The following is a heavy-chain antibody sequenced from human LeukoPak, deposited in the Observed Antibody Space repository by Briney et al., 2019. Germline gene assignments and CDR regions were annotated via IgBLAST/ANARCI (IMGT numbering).Heavy chain of an antibody. CDR1: AYSTRSGYF. CDR3: ARVLYYDVLNGYYINGWFDP. D-gene: IGHD3-9*01. V-gene: IGHV4-38-2*02. J-gene: IGHJ5*02. CDR2: IYHSGST. Sequence: SETLSLTCTVSAYSTRSGYFWGWIRPPPGKGLEWIASIYHSGSTYSNPSLQSRVTISVDTSKNQFYLKLTSVTAADTAVYYCARVLYYDVLNGYYINGWFDPWGQGTLVTVSS.